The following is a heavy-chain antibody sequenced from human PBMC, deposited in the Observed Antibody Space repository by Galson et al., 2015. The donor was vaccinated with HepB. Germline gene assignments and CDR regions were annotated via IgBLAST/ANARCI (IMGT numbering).Heavy chain of an antibody. V-gene: IGHV3-11*01. CDR2: ISSSGSTI. CDR3: ARLGLLTTSYYYYYMDV. J-gene: IGHJ6*03. Sequence: SLRLSCAASGFTFSDYYMSWIRQAPGKGLEWVSYISSSGSTIYYADSVKGRFTVSRDNAKNSLYLQMNSLRAEDTAVYYCARLGLLTTSYYYYYMDVWGKGTTVTVSS. CDR1: GFTFSDYY. D-gene: IGHD2/OR15-2a*01.